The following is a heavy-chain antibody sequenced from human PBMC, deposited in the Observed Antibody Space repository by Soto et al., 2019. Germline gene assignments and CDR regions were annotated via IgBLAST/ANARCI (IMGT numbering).Heavy chain of an antibody. CDR3: ARPPLPGYSIHFNS. J-gene: IGHJ4*02. CDR1: GYIFIDYW. Sequence: GESLQISCKASGYIFIDYWIGWVRQMPGKGLEWMGIVYPRDSDTRYSPSFQGQVTISADRSTGIAFLQWRSLKASDTALYYCARPPLPGYSIHFNSWGQGTLVTVSS. D-gene: IGHD2-15*01. CDR2: VYPRDSDT. V-gene: IGHV5-51*01.